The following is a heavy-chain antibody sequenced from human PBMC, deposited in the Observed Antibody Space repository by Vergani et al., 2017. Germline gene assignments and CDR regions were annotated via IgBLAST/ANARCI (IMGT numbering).Heavy chain of an antibody. D-gene: IGHD3-9*01. CDR1: GYTFSNYY. CDR3: ARGDYGILTGYRY. V-gene: IGHV1-46*03. CDR2: INPSGGHT. Sequence: VQLEESGAEVKKSGASVKVSCKTSGYTFSNYYMHWVRQAPGQGLEWMGIINPSGGHTNYAQKFQGRVTMTRDTSTSTVYMELSSLRSEDTAIYYCARGDYGILTGYRYWGQGTLVTVSA. J-gene: IGHJ4*02.